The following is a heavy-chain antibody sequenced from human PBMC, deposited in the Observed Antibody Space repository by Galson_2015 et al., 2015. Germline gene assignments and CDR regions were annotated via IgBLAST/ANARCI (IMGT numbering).Heavy chain of an antibody. Sequence: SLRLSCAVSGVTFSSYGWHWVRQAPGKGLEWVAVISYDGNKKYYAGSVKGRFTISRDDSKNSVYLQMNSLRTEDTAVYYCARDNGVAQIDYWGQGTLVTVSS. CDR2: ISYDGNKK. V-gene: IGHV3-30*03. D-gene: IGHD3-10*01. CDR3: ARDNGVAQIDY. CDR1: GVTFSSYG. J-gene: IGHJ4*02.